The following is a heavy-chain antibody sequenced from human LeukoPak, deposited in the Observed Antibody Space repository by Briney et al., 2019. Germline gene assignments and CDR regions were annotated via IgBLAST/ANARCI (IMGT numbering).Heavy chain of an antibody. CDR1: GGTFSRYA. Sequence: SVKVSCKDSGGTFSRYAISWVRQAPGQGLEWMGGITPIFGTANYAQKFQGRVTITADEATRTAYMELRSLKSEDTAVYYCARDAAIYDSGAYYYLWWGQGTLVTVSS. V-gene: IGHV1-69*01. J-gene: IGHJ4*02. CDR3: ARDAAIYDSGAYYYLW. CDR2: ITPIFGTA. D-gene: IGHD3-22*01.